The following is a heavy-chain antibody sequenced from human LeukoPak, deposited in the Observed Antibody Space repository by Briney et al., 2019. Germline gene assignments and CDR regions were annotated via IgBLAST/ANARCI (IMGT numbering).Heavy chain of an antibody. CDR1: GYRFTSYD. V-gene: IGHV1-8*01. D-gene: IGHD3-22*01. Sequence: GASVKVSCKASGYRFTSYDLNWVRQATGQGLEWMGWINPNSGNTGYAQKFQGRVTITRNTPLSTAYMELSSLRSEDTAVFYCARARTQHYYDSSGYFDYWGQGTLVTVSS. CDR3: ARARTQHYYDSSGYFDY. CDR2: INPNSGNT. J-gene: IGHJ4*02.